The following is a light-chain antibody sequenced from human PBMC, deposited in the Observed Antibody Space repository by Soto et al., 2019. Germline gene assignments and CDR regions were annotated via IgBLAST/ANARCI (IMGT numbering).Light chain of an antibody. J-gene: IGKJ3*01. CDR1: QSVSSN. CDR2: GAS. CDR3: QQYNNWPPFT. V-gene: IGKV3-15*01. Sequence: EIVMTQSPATLSVSPGERATLSCRASQSVSSNLAWYQQKPGQAPRLLIYGASTRATGIPARFSGSGSGTEFTLTISSLQSEDFAVYYCQQYNNWPPFTFGPGTKVYIQ.